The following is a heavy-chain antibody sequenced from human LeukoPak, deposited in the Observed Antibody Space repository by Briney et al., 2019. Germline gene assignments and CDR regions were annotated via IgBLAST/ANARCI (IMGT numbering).Heavy chain of an antibody. D-gene: IGHD2-8*01. V-gene: IGHV4-59*08. CDR1: GASISSYF. CDR2: IYESVST. CDR3: ARQMYLGGMDV. J-gene: IGHJ6*02. Sequence: PSETLSLTCTVSGASISSYFWSSIWQPLGKGLEWIGYIYESVSTNYNPSLTSRVTTSVDTSKNHYSLKLSSVTAADTALYYCARQMYLGGMDVWGQGTTVTVSS.